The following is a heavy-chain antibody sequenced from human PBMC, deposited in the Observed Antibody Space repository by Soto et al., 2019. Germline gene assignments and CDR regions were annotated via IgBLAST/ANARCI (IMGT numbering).Heavy chain of an antibody. CDR3: ARDLNGLHDDTSGPFPRPG. J-gene: IGHJ1*01. CDR1: GGSISSDDYY. V-gene: IGHV4-30-4*01. D-gene: IGHD3-22*01. CDR2: IHSSGSI. Sequence: LSLTCTVSGGSISSDDYYWSWIRQAPGRGLEWIGHIHSSGSIYYNPSLKSRATMSIDTAGNQFSLKVSSVTVADTAVYYCARDLNGLHDDTSGPFPRPGWGQGTLVTVSS.